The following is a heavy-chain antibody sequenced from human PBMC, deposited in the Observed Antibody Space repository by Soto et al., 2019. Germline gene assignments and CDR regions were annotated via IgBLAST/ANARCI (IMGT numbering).Heavy chain of an antibody. V-gene: IGHV2-5*02. CDR2: IYWDDDK. CDR3: AHSSSSWYIEGWFDP. D-gene: IGHD6-13*01. CDR1: GFALSTSGVG. J-gene: IGHJ5*02. Sequence: QITLKESGPTLVKPTQTLTLTCTFSGFALSTSGVGVGWIRQPPGKALEWLALIYWDDDKRYSPSLKSRLTITKDTSKTPVVLTMTNMDPVDTATYYCAHSSSSWYIEGWFDPWGQGTLVTVSS.